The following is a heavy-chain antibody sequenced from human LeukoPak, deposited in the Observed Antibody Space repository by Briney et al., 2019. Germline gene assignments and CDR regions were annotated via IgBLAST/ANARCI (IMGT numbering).Heavy chain of an antibody. V-gene: IGHV3-23*01. CDR3: AKDTSIGRYCTNGVCSPFDY. Sequence: PLRSLRLSCAGSGFTFSSYAMSWVRQAPGKGLEWVSAISIIGATTYDADSVKGRFTISRDNSRSTLYLQMNSLRAEDTALYYCAKDTSIGRYCTNGVCSPFDYWGQGTLVTVSS. D-gene: IGHD2-8*01. CDR2: ISIIGATT. J-gene: IGHJ4*02. CDR1: GFTFSSYA.